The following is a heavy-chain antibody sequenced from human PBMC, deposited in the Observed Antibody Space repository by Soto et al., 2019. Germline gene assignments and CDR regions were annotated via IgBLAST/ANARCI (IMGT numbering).Heavy chain of an antibody. CDR1: GGTFSSYT. Sequence: SVKVSCKASGGTFSSYTISWVRQAPGQGLEWMGRIIPILGIANYAQKFQGRVTITADKSTSTAYMELSSPRSEDTAVYYCARAVAAAGTTLKGYYGMDVWGQGTTVTVSS. CDR3: ARAVAAAGTTLKGYYGMDV. CDR2: IIPILGIA. V-gene: IGHV1-69*02. J-gene: IGHJ6*02. D-gene: IGHD6-13*01.